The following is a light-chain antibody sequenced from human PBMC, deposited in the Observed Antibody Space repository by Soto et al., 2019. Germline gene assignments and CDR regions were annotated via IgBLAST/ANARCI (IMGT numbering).Light chain of an antibody. CDR3: SSYTRSSTRV. J-gene: IGLJ1*01. Sequence: QSALTQPASVSGSPGQSITISCTGTSSDVGAYIQVSWYQQHPGKAPKVMIYDVSSRTSGVSNRFSGSKAGNTAFLTISGLQAEDEADYYCSSYTRSSTRVFGTGTKLTLL. CDR1: SSDVGAYIQ. CDR2: DVS. V-gene: IGLV2-14*03.